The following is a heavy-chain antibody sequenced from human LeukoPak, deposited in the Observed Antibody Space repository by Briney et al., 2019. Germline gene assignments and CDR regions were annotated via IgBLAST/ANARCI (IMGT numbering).Heavy chain of an antibody. CDR1: GYTFTSYY. J-gene: IGHJ4*02. Sequence: ASVKVSCKASGYTFTSYYMHWVRQAPGQGLEWMGIINPSGGSTSYAQKFQGRVTMTRDTSTSTVYMELSSLRSGDTAVYYCARARDVDTAMVTGFDYWGQGTLVTVSS. V-gene: IGHV1-46*01. CDR2: INPSGGST. D-gene: IGHD5-18*01. CDR3: ARARDVDTAMVTGFDY.